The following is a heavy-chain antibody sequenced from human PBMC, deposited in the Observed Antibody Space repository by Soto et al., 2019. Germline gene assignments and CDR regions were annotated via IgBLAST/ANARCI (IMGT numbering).Heavy chain of an antibody. CDR3: ARNDARTIFGVVQDLYYYYGMDV. V-gene: IGHV3-30-3*01. Sequence: QVQLVESGGGVVQPGRSLRLSCAASGFTFSSYAMHWVRQAPGKGLEWVAVISYDGSNKYYADSVKGRFTISRDNSKNTLYLQMNSLRSEDTAVYYCARNDARTIFGVVQDLYYYYGMDVWGQGTTVTVS. D-gene: IGHD3-3*01. CDR1: GFTFSSYA. J-gene: IGHJ6*02. CDR2: ISYDGSNK.